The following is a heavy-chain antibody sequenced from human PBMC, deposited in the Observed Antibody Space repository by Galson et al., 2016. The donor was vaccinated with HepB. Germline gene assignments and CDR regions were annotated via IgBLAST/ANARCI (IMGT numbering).Heavy chain of an antibody. CDR3: ARASISHFDF. CDR2: IFSGGST. Sequence: SLRLSCAASGFTFSDNYMSWIRQAPGKGLEWLSYIFSGGSTFYADSVKGRFTISRDDSKNTLYLQMDSLRDEDTAVYFCARASISHFDFWGQGILVTVSS. V-gene: IGHV3-53*01. J-gene: IGHJ4*02. CDR1: GFTFSDNY.